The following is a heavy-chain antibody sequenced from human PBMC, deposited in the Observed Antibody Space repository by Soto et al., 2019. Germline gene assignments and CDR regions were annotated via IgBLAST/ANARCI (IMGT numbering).Heavy chain of an antibody. CDR3: ARATVATPYYFDY. Sequence: EVQLVESGGGLVQPGGSLRLSCAASGFTFSSYDMHWVRQGTGKGLEWVSGTRTAGDTYYPGSVKGRFTISRENAKNSLYLQMNSLRAGDTGLYYCARATVATPYYFDYWGQGTLVTVSS. CDR1: GFTFSSYD. D-gene: IGHD1-1*01. V-gene: IGHV3-13*04. CDR2: TRTAGDT. J-gene: IGHJ4*02.